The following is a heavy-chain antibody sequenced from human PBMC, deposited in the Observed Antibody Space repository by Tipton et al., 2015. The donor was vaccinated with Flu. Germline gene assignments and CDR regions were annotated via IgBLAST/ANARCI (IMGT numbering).Heavy chain of an antibody. CDR2: IYSSGTT. V-gene: IGHV4-4*07. CDR1: GGSISDYF. Sequence: TLSLTCSASGGSISDYFWSWIRQPAGKGLEWIGRIYSSGTTYYNPSFKSRATMSIDTPKNQFSLDLTSVTAADTAVYYCARDTTNDWGKNWFDPLGQGILVTVSS. CDR3: ARDTTNDWGKNWFDP. D-gene: IGHD2-8*01. J-gene: IGHJ5*02.